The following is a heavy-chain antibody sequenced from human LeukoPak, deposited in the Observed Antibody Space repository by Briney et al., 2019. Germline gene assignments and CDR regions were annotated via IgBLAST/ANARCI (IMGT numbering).Heavy chain of an antibody. Sequence: QPGRSLRLSCAVSGFTFSSYGMHWVRQAPGKGLEWVAVIWDDGSNKYYADSVRGRFTISRDNSKNTLYLLMNSLRAEDSAVYYWARDRTRDCSGGSCYRHYFDYWGQGTLVSVSS. CDR3: ARDRTRDCSGGSCYRHYFDY. CDR1: GFTFSSYG. D-gene: IGHD2-15*01. J-gene: IGHJ4*02. V-gene: IGHV3-33*01. CDR2: IWDDGSNK.